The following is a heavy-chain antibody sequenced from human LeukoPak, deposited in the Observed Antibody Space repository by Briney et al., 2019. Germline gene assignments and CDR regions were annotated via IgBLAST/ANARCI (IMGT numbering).Heavy chain of an antibody. D-gene: IGHD2-8*02. J-gene: IGHJ4*02. CDR1: GGSISRNTDF. V-gene: IGHV4-39*07. CDR2: LSSSGST. Sequence: PSETLSLTCSVSGGSISRNTDFWGWVRQSPGKGLEWIGSLSSSGSTYYNPSLKSRVTISVDTSQSQFSLKLSSVSVADTAVYYCARWFTGDVPDYCHFFDYWGQGTLVTVSS. CDR3: ARWFTGDVPDYCHFFDY.